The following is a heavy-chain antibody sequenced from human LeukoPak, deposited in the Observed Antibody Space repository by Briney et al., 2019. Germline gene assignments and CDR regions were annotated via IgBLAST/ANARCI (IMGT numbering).Heavy chain of an antibody. J-gene: IGHJ4*02. CDR2: INSYSSYI. D-gene: IGHD3-22*01. Sequence: GGSLRLSCAASGFTFSSYSMNWVRQAPGKGLEWVSSINSYSSYIYYADSVKGRFTISRDNAKNSLYLQMNSLRAEDTALYYCASSRYDSSGYYGIIGYWGQGTLVTVSS. V-gene: IGHV3-21*01. CDR3: ASSRYDSSGYYGIIGY. CDR1: GFTFSSYS.